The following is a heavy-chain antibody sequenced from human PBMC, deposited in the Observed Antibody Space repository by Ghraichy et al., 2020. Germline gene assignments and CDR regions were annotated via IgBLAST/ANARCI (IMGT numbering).Heavy chain of an antibody. V-gene: IGHV3-48*02. CDR3: ATEGLAVAGTGMDV. D-gene: IGHD6-19*01. J-gene: IGHJ6*04. Sequence: GGSLRLSCAASGFTFSTSSMNWVRQPPGKGLEWITYISGSSTPIYYADSVKGRFTVSRDNAKNSLFLQMSSLRDEDTAVYYSATEGLAVAGTGMDVWGKGTTVIVSS. CDR2: ISGSSTPI. CDR1: GFTFSTSS.